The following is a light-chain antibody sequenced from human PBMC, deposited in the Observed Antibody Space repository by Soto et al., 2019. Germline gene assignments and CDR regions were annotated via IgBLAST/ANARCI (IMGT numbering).Light chain of an antibody. Sequence: QSALTQPASVSGSLGQSITISCTGTSVDVGGYNYVSWYQHHPGKAPRLLIFEVSNRPSGVSNRFSGSKSGNTASLTISGLQAEDEAEYYCTSYTIKTTYVFGTGTKLTVL. V-gene: IGLV2-14*01. J-gene: IGLJ1*01. CDR2: EVS. CDR1: SVDVGGYNY. CDR3: TSYTIKTTYV.